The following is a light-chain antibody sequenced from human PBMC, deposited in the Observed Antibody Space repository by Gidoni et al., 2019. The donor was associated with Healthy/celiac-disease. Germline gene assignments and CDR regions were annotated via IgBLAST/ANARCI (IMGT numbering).Light chain of an antibody. CDR2: EVS. V-gene: IGLV2-14*01. J-gene: IGLJ1*01. CDR1: SRDVGGYNY. Sequence: QSALTQPASVSGSPGQSITISCTGTSRDVGGYNYVSWSQQHPGKAPKLMIYEVSNRPSGVSNRFSGSKSGNTASLTISGLQAEDEADYYCSSYTSSSTLFGTGTKVTVL. CDR3: SSYTSSSTL.